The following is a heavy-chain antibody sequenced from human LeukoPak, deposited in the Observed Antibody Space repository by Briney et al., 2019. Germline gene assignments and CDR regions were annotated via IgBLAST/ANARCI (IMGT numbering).Heavy chain of an antibody. Sequence: PGGSLRLSCAASGFTFSSYGMHWVRQAPGKGLEWVAVISYDGSNKYYADSVKGRFTISRDNSKNTLYLQMNSLRAEDTAVYYCAREYSSSFLRAFDIWGQGTMVTVSS. D-gene: IGHD6-13*01. CDR2: ISYDGSNK. CDR1: GFTFSSYG. CDR3: AREYSSSFLRAFDI. J-gene: IGHJ3*02. V-gene: IGHV3-30*03.